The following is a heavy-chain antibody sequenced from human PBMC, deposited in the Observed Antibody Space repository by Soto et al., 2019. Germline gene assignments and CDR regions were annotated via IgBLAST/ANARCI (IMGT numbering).Heavy chain of an antibody. CDR2: IYTSGST. Sequence: SETLSLTCTVSGGSISSGDYYWSWIRQSAGKGLEWIGRIYTSGSTNYNPSLKSRVTMSIDTSNKHFSLSLKSVTAADTAVYYCARTVGAAYCFDFWGQGALVTVSS. J-gene: IGHJ4*02. V-gene: IGHV4-61*02. CDR3: ARTVGAAYCFDF. D-gene: IGHD1-26*01. CDR1: GGSISSGDYY.